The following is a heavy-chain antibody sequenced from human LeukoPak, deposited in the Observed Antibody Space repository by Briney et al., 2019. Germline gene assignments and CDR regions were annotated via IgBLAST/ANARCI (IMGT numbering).Heavy chain of an antibody. D-gene: IGHD4-17*01. CDR1: GFTFSNYG. J-gene: IGHJ4*02. CDR3: AKNTVAMTTVTTYFDY. CDR2: IWYDGSNK. Sequence: PGRSLRLSCAASGFTFSNYGMYWVRQAPGKGLEWVATIWYDGSNKYYADSVKGRFTISRDNSKNTLYLQMNSLRAEDTAIYYCAKNTVAMTTVTTYFDYWGQGTLVTVCS. V-gene: IGHV3-33*06.